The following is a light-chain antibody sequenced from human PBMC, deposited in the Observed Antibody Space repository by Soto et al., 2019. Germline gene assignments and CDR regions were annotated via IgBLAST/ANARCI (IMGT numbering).Light chain of an antibody. CDR1: QSVSNNY. V-gene: IGKV3-20*01. J-gene: IGKJ1*01. Sequence: DILLTPPQGTLSLSPGERATLPCRASQSVSNNYLAWYQQKPGQAPRLLIYDASNRATGIPDRFSGSGSGTDFTLTISRLEPEDFAVYYCKQYGSSWCTFGKGTKVDIK. CDR2: DAS. CDR3: KQYGSSWCT.